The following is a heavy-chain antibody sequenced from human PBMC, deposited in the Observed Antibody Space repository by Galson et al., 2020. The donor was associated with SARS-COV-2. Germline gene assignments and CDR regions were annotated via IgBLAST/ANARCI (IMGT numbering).Heavy chain of an antibody. J-gene: IGHJ5*01. CDR2: VYHSGNT. CDR1: GFSISSNYY. CDR3: ARLTVGAPHGFDS. D-gene: IGHD1-26*01. Sequence: SETLSLTCAVSGFSISSNYYWGWIRQPPGKGLEWIGSVYHSGNTYYNPSLNRRVTISVDTSQNHFSLRLSSVTAADTAVYYCARLTVGAPHGFDSGGQGILVTVSS. V-gene: IGHV4-38-2*01.